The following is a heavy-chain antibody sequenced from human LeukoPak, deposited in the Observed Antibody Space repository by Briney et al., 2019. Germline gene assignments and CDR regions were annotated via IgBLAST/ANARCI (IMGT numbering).Heavy chain of an antibody. CDR2: IYYSGST. V-gene: IGHV4-59*01. CDR3: AREPEAARPYSWFDP. J-gene: IGHJ5*02. Sequence: KPSETLSLTCTVSGGSISSYYWSWIRQPPGKGLEWIGYIYYSGSTNYNPSLKSRVTISVDTSKNQFSLKLSSVTAADTAVYYCAREPEAARPYSWFDPWGQGTLVTVSS. CDR1: GGSISSYY. D-gene: IGHD6-6*01.